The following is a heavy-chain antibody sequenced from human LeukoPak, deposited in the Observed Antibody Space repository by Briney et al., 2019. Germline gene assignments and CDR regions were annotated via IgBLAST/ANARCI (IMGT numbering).Heavy chain of an antibody. CDR2: IYYSGST. CDR3: ARDRNYDFWSGYYQEAFDI. J-gene: IGHJ3*02. CDR1: GGSISSYY. Sequence: SSETLSLTCTVSGGSISSYYWSWIRQPPGKGLDWIGYIYYSGSTNYNPSLKSRVTISVDTSKNQFSLKLSSVTAADTAVYYCARDRNYDFWSGYYQEAFDIWGQGTMVTVSS. V-gene: IGHV4-59*01. D-gene: IGHD3-3*01.